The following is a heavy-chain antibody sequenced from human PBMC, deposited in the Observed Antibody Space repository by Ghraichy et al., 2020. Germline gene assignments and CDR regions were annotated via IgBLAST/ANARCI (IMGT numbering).Heavy chain of an antibody. CDR3: ASFDYSNYYYFDY. V-gene: IGHV4-59*01. J-gene: IGHJ4*02. CDR1: GGSISSYY. Sequence: ESLNISCTVSGGSISSYYWSWIRQPPGKGLEWIGYIYYSGSTNYNPSLKSRVTISVDTSKNQFSLKLSSVTAADTAVYYCASFDYSNYYYFDYWGQGTLVTVSS. CDR2: IYYSGST. D-gene: IGHD4-11*01.